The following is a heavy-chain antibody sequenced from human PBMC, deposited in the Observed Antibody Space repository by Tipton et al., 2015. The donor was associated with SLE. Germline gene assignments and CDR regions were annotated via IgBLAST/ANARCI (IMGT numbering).Heavy chain of an antibody. CDR3: ARTPGGAFDI. CDR1: GYSISSGYY. Sequence: TLSLTCAVSGYSISSGYYWGWIRQPPGKGLEWIGSIYHSGSTYNNPSLKSRVTISVDTSKNQFSLKLSSVTAADTAVYYCARTPGGAFDIWGQGTMVTVSS. J-gene: IGHJ3*02. CDR2: IYHSGST. D-gene: IGHD2-15*01. V-gene: IGHV4-38-2*01.